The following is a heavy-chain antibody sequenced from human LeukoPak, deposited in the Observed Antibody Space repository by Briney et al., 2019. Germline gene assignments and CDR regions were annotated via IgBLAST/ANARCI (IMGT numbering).Heavy chain of an antibody. Sequence: GGSLRLSCAASGFTFSSYWMSWVRQAPGKGLEWVANIKQDGSEKYYVDSVKGRFTISKDNSKNTLYLQMNSLRAEDTAVYYCARDPNRRTYGMDVWGQGTTVTVSS. CDR1: GFTFSSYW. J-gene: IGHJ6*02. V-gene: IGHV3-7*01. D-gene: IGHD1/OR15-1a*01. CDR3: ARDPNRRTYGMDV. CDR2: IKQDGSEK.